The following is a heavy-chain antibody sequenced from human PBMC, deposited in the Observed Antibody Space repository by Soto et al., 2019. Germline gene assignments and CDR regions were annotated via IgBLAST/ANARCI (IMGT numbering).Heavy chain of an antibody. CDR2: IYYSGST. D-gene: IGHD3-3*01. CDR1: GGSISSYY. CDR3: ARHSSTIFGVVKYYFDY. Sequence: PSETLSLTCTVSGGSISSYYWSWIRQPPGKGLEWIGYIYYSGSTNYNPSLKSRVTISVDTSKNQFSLKLSSVTAADTSVYYCARHSSTIFGVVKYYFDYWGQGTLVTVSS. J-gene: IGHJ4*02. V-gene: IGHV4-59*08.